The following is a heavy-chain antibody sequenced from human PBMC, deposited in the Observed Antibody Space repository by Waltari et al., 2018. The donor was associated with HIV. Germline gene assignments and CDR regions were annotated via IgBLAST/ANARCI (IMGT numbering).Heavy chain of an antibody. V-gene: IGHV3-33*01. D-gene: IGHD6-6*01. J-gene: IGHJ4*02. CDR2: INYDGSNK. CDR3: ARDKAPYSSSSAVDY. Sequence: VQLMASGGGVVQPGKSLRLSCATSGFTFVSHGIHWVRQAPGKGLEWVAVINYDGSNKFYAESVKGRFLISRDNSKNTLFLQMNSLRDEDTGLYYCARDKAPYSSSSAVDYWGQGTLVTVS. CDR1: GFTFVSHG.